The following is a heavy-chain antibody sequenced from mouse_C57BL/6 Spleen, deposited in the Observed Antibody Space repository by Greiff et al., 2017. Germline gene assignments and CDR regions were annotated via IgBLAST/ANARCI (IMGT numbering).Heavy chain of an antibody. CDR3: ARDYYGSSY. V-gene: IGHV1-52*01. CDR2: IDPSDSET. Sequence: QVQLQQPGAELVRPGSSVKLSCKASGYTFTSYWMHWVKQRPIQGLEWIGNIDPSDSETHYNQKFKDKATLTVDKSSSTAYMQLSSLTSEDSSVYYCARDYYGSSYWGQGTLVTVSA. CDR1: GYTFTSYW. D-gene: IGHD1-1*01. J-gene: IGHJ3*01.